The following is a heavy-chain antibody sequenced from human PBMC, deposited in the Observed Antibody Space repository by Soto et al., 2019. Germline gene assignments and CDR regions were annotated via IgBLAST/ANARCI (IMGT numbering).Heavy chain of an antibody. CDR2: NYPGHSDT. CDR1: GYSFTSYW. D-gene: IGHD3-9*01. CDR3: AILLTCYYSQFIDY. J-gene: IGHJ4*02. Sequence: GESLKTSCKGSGYSFTSYWIGWVRQIPGKGLQRMRINYPGHSDTRYSPSFQGQVTISADKSISTDYLQWSSRKASDTDMYYCAILLTCYYSQFIDYWGQGTLVTVSS. V-gene: IGHV5-51*01.